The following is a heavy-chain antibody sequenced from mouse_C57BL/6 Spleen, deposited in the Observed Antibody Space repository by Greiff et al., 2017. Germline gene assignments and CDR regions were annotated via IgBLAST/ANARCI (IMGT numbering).Heavy chain of an antibody. D-gene: IGHD3-2*01. Sequence: VQLKESGPELVKPGASVKMSCKASGYTFTDYNMHWVKQSHGKSLEWIGYINPNNGGTSYNQKFKGKATLTVNKSSSTAYMELRSLTSEDSAVYYCAVDSPQCYYAMDYWGQGTSVTVSS. CDR3: AVDSPQCYYAMDY. J-gene: IGHJ4*01. V-gene: IGHV1-22*01. CDR2: INPNNGGT. CDR1: GYTFTDYN.